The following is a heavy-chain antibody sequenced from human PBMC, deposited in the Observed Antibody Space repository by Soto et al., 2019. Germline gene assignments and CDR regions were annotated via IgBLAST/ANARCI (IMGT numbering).Heavy chain of an antibody. Sequence: SETLSLTCAVYGGSFSGYYWSWIRQPPGKGLEWIGEINHSGSTNYNPSLKSRVTISVDTSKYHFSLKLSSVTTADTAVYYCARGLPRPFGGDCPNWFDPWGQGTLVTVSS. CDR2: INHSGST. D-gene: IGHD2-21*02. CDR3: ARGLPRPFGGDCPNWFDP. J-gene: IGHJ5*02. V-gene: IGHV4-34*01. CDR1: GGSFSGYY.